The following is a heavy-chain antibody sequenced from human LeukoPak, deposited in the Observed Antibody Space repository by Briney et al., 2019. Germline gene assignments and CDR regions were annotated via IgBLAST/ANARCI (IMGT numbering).Heavy chain of an antibody. Sequence: GGTLRLSCAASGFTFSSYSMSWVRQPPGKGLEWVSSISGSGGSTYYADSMKGRFTISRDNAKNSLYLQMDSLRAEDTAVCYCARVLRYDNSGHDSFDIWGQGTMVTVSS. J-gene: IGHJ3*02. CDR3: ARVLRYDNSGHDSFDI. CDR1: GFTFSSYS. CDR2: ISGSGGST. V-gene: IGHV3-23*01. D-gene: IGHD3-22*01.